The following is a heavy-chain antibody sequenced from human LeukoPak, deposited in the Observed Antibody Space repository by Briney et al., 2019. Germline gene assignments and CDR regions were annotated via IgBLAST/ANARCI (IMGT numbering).Heavy chain of an antibody. CDR2: MYNVGST. J-gene: IGHJ4*02. CDR1: GGSISSSSYY. D-gene: IGHD6-19*01. Sequence: SETLSLTCSVSGGSISSSSYYWGWIRQPPGKGLEWIGSMYNVGSTYYNPSLKSRVTISGDSSKNQFSLKLTSVTAADTAVHYCARHGPRGSGWYDYWGLGTLVTVSS. CDR3: ARHGPRGSGWYDY. V-gene: IGHV4-39*01.